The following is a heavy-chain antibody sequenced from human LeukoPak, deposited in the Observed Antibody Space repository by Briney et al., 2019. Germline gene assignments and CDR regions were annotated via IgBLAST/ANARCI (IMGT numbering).Heavy chain of an antibody. CDR2: ISSSSSAI. V-gene: IGHV3-21*05. J-gene: IGHJ4*02. CDR1: GFTFSSYS. D-gene: IGHD3-22*01. Sequence: PGGSLRLSCAASGFTFSSYSMNWVRQAPGKGLEWVSYISSSSSAIYYADSVKGRFTISRDNAKNSLYLQMNSLRAEDTAVYYCARDLYYYDSSGYSFGYWGQGTLVTVSS. CDR3: ARDLYYYDSSGYSFGY.